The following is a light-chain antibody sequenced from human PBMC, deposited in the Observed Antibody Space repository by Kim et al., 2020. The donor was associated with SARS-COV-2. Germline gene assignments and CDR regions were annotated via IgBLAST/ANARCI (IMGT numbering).Light chain of an antibody. CDR3: GTWDDSLSAGV. CDR1: TSNIGTNY. CDR2: DDN. J-gene: IGLJ2*01. V-gene: IGLV1-51*01. Sequence: GQKVTGSYAGTTSNIGTNYVSWYQHLPGTAPTVLFYDDNQRPSGIPDRFSGSRSGTSATLGITGLQTGDEADYYCGTWDDSLSAGVFGGGTKVTVL.